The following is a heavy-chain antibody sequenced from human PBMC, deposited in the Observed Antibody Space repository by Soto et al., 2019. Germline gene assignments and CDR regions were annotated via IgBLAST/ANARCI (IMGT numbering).Heavy chain of an antibody. CDR2: IIPIFGTA. CDR1: GGTFSSYA. Sequence: QVQLVQSGAEVKKPGSSVKVSCKASGGTFSSYAISWVRQAPGQGLEWMGEIIPIFGTANYAQKFQGRVTITADESTSTAYMELSSRISEDTAVYYCARDRGPSSGYYPYWFDPWGQGTLVTVSS. D-gene: IGHD3-22*01. V-gene: IGHV1-69*12. J-gene: IGHJ5*02. CDR3: ARDRGPSSGYYPYWFDP.